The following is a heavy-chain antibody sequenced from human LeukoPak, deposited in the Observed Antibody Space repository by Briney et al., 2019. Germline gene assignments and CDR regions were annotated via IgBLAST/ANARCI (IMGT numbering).Heavy chain of an antibody. CDR2: INHSGST. J-gene: IGHJ6*03. D-gene: IGHD2-2*01. V-gene: IGHV4-34*01. CDR3: ARGDIVVVPAAKYYYYYMDV. CDR1: GGSFSGYY. Sequence: SETLSLTCAVYGGSFSGYYWGWLRQPPGKGLEWIGEINHSGSTNYNPSLWSRVTIPVDTSKNQFSLKLSSVTAADTAVYYCARGDIVVVPAAKYYYYYMDVWGKGTTVTVSS.